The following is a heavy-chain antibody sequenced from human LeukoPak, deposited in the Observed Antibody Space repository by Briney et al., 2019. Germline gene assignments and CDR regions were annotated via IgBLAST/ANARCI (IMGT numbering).Heavy chain of an antibody. V-gene: IGHV4-4*07. CDR1: GGSISSYY. D-gene: IGHD3-22*01. J-gene: IGHJ2*01. Sequence: SETLSLTCTVSGGSISSYYWSWIPPPAGKGLGWIGGTYTSGSTNYNPSLKSRVTISVDTSKNQFSLKLSSVTAADTAVYYCARDGAHYYDSSGYYGFNLWGRGTLVTVSS. CDR3: ARDGAHYYDSSGYYGFNL. CDR2: TYTSGST.